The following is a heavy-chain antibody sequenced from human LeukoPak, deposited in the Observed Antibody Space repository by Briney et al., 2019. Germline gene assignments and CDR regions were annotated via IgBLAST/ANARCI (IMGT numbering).Heavy chain of an antibody. CDR3: AKRAIAKRGCPVDA. Sequence: GASLRLSCAASGFTFSNYGMHLVRAAPGKGLEVVAVVSFDGIIKHYAEAVQGRFTIYRDNSKNTLYLQMNSLRAEDTAVYYCAKRAIAKRGCPVDAWGQGTTVTVTS. CDR2: VSFDGIIK. CDR1: GFTFSNYG. D-gene: IGHD6-13*01. V-gene: IGHV3-30*18. J-gene: IGHJ6*02.